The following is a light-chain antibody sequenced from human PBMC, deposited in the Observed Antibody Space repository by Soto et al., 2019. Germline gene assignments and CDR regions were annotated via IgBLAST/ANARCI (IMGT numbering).Light chain of an antibody. CDR2: RAS. V-gene: IGKV1-5*03. Sequence: DIPMTQSPSTLSASVGDRVTITCRASQSISIWLAGYQQKPGKAPNLLIYRASTLERGVPSRFSGSGSGAEYTLTISSLQPDDFAGYCCQQYSSYPILFGQGTKLEIK. CDR1: QSISIW. J-gene: IGKJ2*01. CDR3: QQYSSYPIL.